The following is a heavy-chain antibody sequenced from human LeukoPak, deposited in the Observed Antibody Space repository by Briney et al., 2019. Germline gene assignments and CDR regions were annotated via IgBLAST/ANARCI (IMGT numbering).Heavy chain of an antibody. V-gene: IGHV3-23*01. CDR2: ISGSGGST. CDR1: GFTFSSYD. D-gene: IGHD3-22*01. CDR3: AKRSYYYDSSGYASDY. Sequence: GGSLRLSCAASGFTFSSYDMSWVRQAPGKGLEWVSAISGSGGSTYYADSAKGRFTISRDNSKNTLYLQMNSLRAEDTAVYYCAKRSYYYDSSGYASDYWGQGTLVTVSS. J-gene: IGHJ4*02.